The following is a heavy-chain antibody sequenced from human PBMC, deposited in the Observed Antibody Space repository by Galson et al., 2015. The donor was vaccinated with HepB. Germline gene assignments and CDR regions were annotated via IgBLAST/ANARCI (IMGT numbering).Heavy chain of an antibody. D-gene: IGHD5-12*01. CDR1: GFSLSTSGVG. V-gene: IGHV2-5*01. Sequence: PALVKPTQTLTLTCTFSGFSLSTSGVGVGWIRQPPGKALEWLAVIYWNADKRYIPSLKSRLTITKDTSKRQVVLTVTNMDPVDTATYYCAHTISPTLHSGYDYSQYWGQGTLVTVSS. CDR2: IYWNADK. CDR3: AHTISPTLHSGYDYSQY. J-gene: IGHJ4*02.